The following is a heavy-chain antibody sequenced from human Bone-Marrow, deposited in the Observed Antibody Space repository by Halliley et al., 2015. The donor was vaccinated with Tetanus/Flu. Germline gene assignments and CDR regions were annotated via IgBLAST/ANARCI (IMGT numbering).Heavy chain of an antibody. CDR2: ISAVGGVT. CDR1: GFSFSSYG. Sequence: SLRLSCVASGFSFSSYGVGWVRQAPGKGLEWVSSISAVGGVTYLADSVKGRFAISRDNSKNTVYLQMNSLRAEDTAVYFCARAFRRGPTYDSWGQGALVTVSS. J-gene: IGHJ4*02. CDR3: ARAFRRGPTYDS. V-gene: IGHV3-23*01.